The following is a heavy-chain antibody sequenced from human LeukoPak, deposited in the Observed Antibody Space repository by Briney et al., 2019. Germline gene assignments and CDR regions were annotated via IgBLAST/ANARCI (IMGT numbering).Heavy chain of an antibody. CDR2: ISSSSSYI. D-gene: IGHD3-22*01. J-gene: IGHJ3*02. CDR1: GFTFSSYS. CDR3: ARDHVRTSNYDSSGYYWVDAFDI. V-gene: IGHV3-21*01. Sequence: GGSLRLSCAASGFTFSSYSMNWVRQAPGKGLEWVSSISSSSSYIYYADSVKGRFTISRDNAKNSLYLQMNSLRAEDTAVYYCARDHVRTSNYDSSGYYWVDAFDIWGQGTMVTVSS.